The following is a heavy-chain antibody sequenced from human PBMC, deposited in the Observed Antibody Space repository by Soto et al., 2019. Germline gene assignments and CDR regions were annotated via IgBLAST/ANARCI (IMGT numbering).Heavy chain of an antibody. J-gene: IGHJ5*02. Sequence: GGSLRLSCAASGFTFSSYSMNWVRQAPGKGLEWVSSISSSSSYIYYADSVKGRFTISRDNAKNSLYLQMNSLRAEDTAVYYCARDTIFGVVIIPSGFDPWGQGTLVTVSS. CDR3: ARDTIFGVVIIPSGFDP. CDR2: ISSSSSYI. D-gene: IGHD3-3*01. V-gene: IGHV3-21*01. CDR1: GFTFSSYS.